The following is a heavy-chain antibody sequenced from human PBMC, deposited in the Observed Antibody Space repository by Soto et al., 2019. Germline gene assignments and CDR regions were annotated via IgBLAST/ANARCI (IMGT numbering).Heavy chain of an antibody. CDR1: GGSISSGDYY. D-gene: IGHD6-6*01. J-gene: IGHJ6*02. V-gene: IGHV4-30-4*01. Sequence: SETLSLTCTVSGGSISSGDYYWSWIRQPPGKGLEWIGYIYYSGSTYYNPSLKSRVTISVDTSKNQFSLKLSSVTAADTAVYYCARSSSSDYYYYYGMDVWGQGTTVTVSS. CDR2: IYYSGST. CDR3: ARSSSSDYYYYYGMDV.